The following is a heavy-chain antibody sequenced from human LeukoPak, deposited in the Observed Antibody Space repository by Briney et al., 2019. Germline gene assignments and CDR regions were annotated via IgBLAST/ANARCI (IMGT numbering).Heavy chain of an antibody. D-gene: IGHD6-13*01. V-gene: IGHV3-30*18. CDR2: ISNDGSNQ. Sequence: PGGSLRLSCAASGFTFSTYDMHWVRQAPGKGLEWVTVISNDGSNQYYADSVKGRFTISRDNSKNTLYLQMNSLRPEDTAVYYCAKGGGSSGWYLMDVWGQGTTVTVSS. CDR3: AKGGGSSGWYLMDV. CDR1: GFTFSTYD. J-gene: IGHJ6*02.